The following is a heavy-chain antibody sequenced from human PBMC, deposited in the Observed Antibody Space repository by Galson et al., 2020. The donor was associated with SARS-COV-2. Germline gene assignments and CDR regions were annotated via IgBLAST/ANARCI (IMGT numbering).Heavy chain of an antibody. D-gene: IGHD6-19*01. J-gene: IGHJ6*02. CDR3: ARESPVAGPLDV. CDR2: IWYDGSNK. Sequence: GESLKIPCAASGFTFSSYGMHWVRQAPGKGLEWVAVIWYDGSNKYYADSVKGRFTISRDNSKNTRYLQMNSLRAEDTAVYYCARESPVAGPLDVWGPGTTVTVSS. CDR1: GFTFSSYG. V-gene: IGHV3-33*01.